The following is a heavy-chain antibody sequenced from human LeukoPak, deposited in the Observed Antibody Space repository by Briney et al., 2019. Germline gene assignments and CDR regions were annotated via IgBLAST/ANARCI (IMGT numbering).Heavy chain of an antibody. Sequence: ASVKVSCKVSGYTLTELSMHWVRQAPGKGLEWMGGFDPEDGETIYAQKFQGRVTMTEDTSTDTAYMELSSLRSEDTAVYYCATGHYGSGSYAKWFDPWGQGTLVTVSS. D-gene: IGHD3-10*01. J-gene: IGHJ5*02. CDR1: GYTLTELS. CDR3: ATGHYGSGSYAKWFDP. CDR2: FDPEDGET. V-gene: IGHV1-24*01.